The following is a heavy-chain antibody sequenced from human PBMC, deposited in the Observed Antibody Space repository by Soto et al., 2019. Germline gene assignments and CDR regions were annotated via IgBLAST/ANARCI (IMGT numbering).Heavy chain of an antibody. CDR1: VGSITSGNSYS. V-gene: IGHV4-30-2*01. D-gene: IGHD3-10*01. Sequence: LTLTCAVSVGSITSGNSYSWSWIRQPPGKGLEWIGSISHTGSTSYNPSLKSRLTMSVDKSKNQFSLRLSSVTAADMAVYYCARAVAPYFGTWFDPWGQGILVTVSS. CDR2: ISHTGST. J-gene: IGHJ5*02. CDR3: ARAVAPYFGTWFDP.